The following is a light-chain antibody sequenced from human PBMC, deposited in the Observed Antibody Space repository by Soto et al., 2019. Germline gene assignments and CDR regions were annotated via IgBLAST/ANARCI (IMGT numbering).Light chain of an antibody. CDR3: QQSYNTPIT. V-gene: IGKV1-39*01. CDR2: AAS. CDR1: QTISNY. J-gene: IGKJ5*01. Sequence: DIQMSQSPSSLSASLGDRVTITCRASQTISNYLNWYQQKSGRAPELLVYAASNLQSGVPSRFTGSGSGTHFTLTISGLKPADFATYFCQQSYNTPITFGQGTRLEI.